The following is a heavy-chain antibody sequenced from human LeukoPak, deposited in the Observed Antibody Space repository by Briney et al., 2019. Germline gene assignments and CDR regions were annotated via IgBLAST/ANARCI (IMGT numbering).Heavy chain of an antibody. CDR3: ARGHYYDSSGYYRGPDY. CDR1: GYTLTELS. Sequence: ASVKVSCKVSGYTLTELSMHWVRQAPGKGLEWMGGFDPEDGETIYAQKFQGRVTITADESTSTAYMELSSLRSEDTAVYYCARGHYYDSSGYYRGPDYWGQGTLVTVSS. J-gene: IGHJ4*02. V-gene: IGHV1-24*01. D-gene: IGHD3-22*01. CDR2: FDPEDGET.